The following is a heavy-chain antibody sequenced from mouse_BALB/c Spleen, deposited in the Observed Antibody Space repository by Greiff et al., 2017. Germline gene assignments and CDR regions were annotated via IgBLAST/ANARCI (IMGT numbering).Heavy chain of an antibody. CDR2: ISSGGST. Sequence: EVKLVESGGGLVKPGGSLKLSCAASGFTFSSYAMSWVRQTPEKRLEWVASISSGGSTYYPDSVKGRFTISRDNARNILYLQMSSLRSEDTAMYYCARGPGDYYGSGYFDYWGQGTTLTVSS. V-gene: IGHV5-6-5*01. CDR3: ARGPGDYYGSGYFDY. J-gene: IGHJ2*01. D-gene: IGHD1-1*01. CDR1: GFTFSSYA.